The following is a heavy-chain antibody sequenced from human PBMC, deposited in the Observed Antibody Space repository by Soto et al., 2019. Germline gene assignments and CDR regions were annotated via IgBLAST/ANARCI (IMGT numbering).Heavy chain of an antibody. Sequence: EVHLVESGGGLVQPGRSLRLSCAASGFTFDDYAMHWVRPAPGKGLEWVSGISWNSDSTGYADSVKGRFTISRDNAKNSLFLQMNSLRAEDTALYFCAKDTYIIVGGTHIDFWGRGTLVSVSS. CDR2: ISWNSDST. CDR3: AKDTYIIVGGTHIDF. V-gene: IGHV3-9*01. D-gene: IGHD1-26*01. J-gene: IGHJ4*02. CDR1: GFTFDDYA.